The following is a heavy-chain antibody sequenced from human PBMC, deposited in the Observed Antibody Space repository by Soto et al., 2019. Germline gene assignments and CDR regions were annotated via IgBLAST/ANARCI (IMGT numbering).Heavy chain of an antibody. D-gene: IGHD6-13*01. Sequence: ASVKVSCKASGYTFTSYGISWVRQAPGQGLEWMGWISAYNGNTNYAQKLQGRVTMTTDTSTSTAYMELRSLRSDDTAVYYCARAHGFGIAAAGSGYFDYWGQGTLVTVSS. V-gene: IGHV1-18*01. J-gene: IGHJ4*02. CDR1: GYTFTSYG. CDR3: ARAHGFGIAAAGSGYFDY. CDR2: ISAYNGNT.